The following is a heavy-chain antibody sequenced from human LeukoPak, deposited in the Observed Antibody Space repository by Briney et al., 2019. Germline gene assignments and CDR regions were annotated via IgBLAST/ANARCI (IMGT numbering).Heavy chain of an antibody. CDR2: TYPGDSDT. Sequence: KVGESLKISCQGSGYNFPNYWIGWVRQMPGEGLEWMGITYPGDSDTKYSPSFQGQVTISADKSISTAYLQWSNLKASDTAIYYCARPRGNSYYFDYWGQGTLVTVSS. CDR3: ARPRGNSYYFDY. CDR1: GYNFPNYW. J-gene: IGHJ4*02. D-gene: IGHD4-23*01. V-gene: IGHV5-51*01.